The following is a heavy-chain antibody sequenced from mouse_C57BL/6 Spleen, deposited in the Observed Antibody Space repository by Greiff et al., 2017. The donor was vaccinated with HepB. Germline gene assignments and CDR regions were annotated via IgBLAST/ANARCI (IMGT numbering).Heavy chain of an antibody. Sequence: VQLQQSGPGLVQPSQSLSITCTASGFSLTSYGVHWVRQPPGKGLEWLGVIWSGGSTDYNAAFISRLSISKDNSKSQVFFKMDSLQADDTAIYYCAKNCGSSSWYFDVWGKGTTVTVSS. CDR3: AKNCGSSSWYFDV. CDR2: IWSGGST. V-gene: IGHV2-4*01. J-gene: IGHJ1*03. D-gene: IGHD1-1*01. CDR1: GFSLTSYG.